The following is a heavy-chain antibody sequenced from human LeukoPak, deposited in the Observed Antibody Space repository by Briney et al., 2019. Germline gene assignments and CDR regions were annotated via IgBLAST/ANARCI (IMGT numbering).Heavy chain of an antibody. J-gene: IGHJ4*02. CDR3: AYSAARSSGWKFDY. CDR2: IIPIFGTA. V-gene: IGHV1-69*01. Sequence: GASVKVSCKASGGTFSSYAISWVRQAPGQGLEWMGGIIPIFGTANYAQKFQGRVTITADESTSTAYMELSSLRSEDTAVYYCAYSAARSSGWKFDYWGQGTLVTVSS. D-gene: IGHD6-19*01. CDR1: GGTFSSYA.